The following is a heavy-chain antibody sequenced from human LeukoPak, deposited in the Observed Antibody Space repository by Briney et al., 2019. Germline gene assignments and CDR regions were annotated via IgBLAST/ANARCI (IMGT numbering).Heavy chain of an antibody. J-gene: IGHJ6*04. D-gene: IGHD3-9*01. CDR1: GGSISSGGYS. V-gene: IGHV4-30-2*06. CDR3: ARNHLTGYFCYGMDV. Sequence: PSETLSLTCAVSGGSISSGGYSWSWIRQSPGKGLEWIGYIYHSGSTYYNPSLKSRVTISVDRSKNQFSLKLSSVTAADTAVYCCARNHLTGYFCYGMDVWLKRTTVTVSS. CDR2: IYHSGST.